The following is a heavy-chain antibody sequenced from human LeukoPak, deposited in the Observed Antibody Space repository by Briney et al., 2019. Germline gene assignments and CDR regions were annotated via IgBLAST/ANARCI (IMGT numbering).Heavy chain of an antibody. V-gene: IGHV4-39*01. CDR1: GGSISSSNYY. CDR2: IYYSGDT. J-gene: IGHJ4*02. CDR3: ARHENIIIVPTAHAFDY. D-gene: IGHD2/OR15-2a*01. Sequence: SETLSLTCTVSGGSISSSNYYWGWIRQPPGKGLEWIGSIYYSGDTYYNPSLKSRATISVDTSKNRLSLKLSSVTAADTAVYFCARHENIIIVPTAHAFDYWGQGTLVTVSS.